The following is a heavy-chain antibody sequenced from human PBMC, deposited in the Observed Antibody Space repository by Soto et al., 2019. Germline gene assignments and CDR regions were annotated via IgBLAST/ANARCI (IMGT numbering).Heavy chain of an antibody. CDR1: GGTFSSYA. Sequence: QVQLVQSGAEVKKPGSSVKVSCKASGGTFSSYAISWVRQAPGQGLEWMGGIIPIFGTANYAQKFQGRVTITADESTSTAYMELSSLRSEDTAVYYCARRPRGGSWYADNWFDPWGQGTLVTVSS. CDR3: ARRPRGGSWYADNWFDP. CDR2: IIPIFGTA. J-gene: IGHJ5*02. V-gene: IGHV1-69*01. D-gene: IGHD6-13*01.